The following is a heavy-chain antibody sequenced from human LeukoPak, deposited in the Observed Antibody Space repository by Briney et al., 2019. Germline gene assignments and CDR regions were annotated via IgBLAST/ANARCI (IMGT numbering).Heavy chain of an antibody. CDR3: AKERLGNTKWFDP. CDR2: ISGSGDTT. Sequence: PGGSLRLPCATSGFTFNMYAMGWVRQAPGKGLQWVSSISGSGDTTYYADSVKGRFTISRDNSKNTLYLQMNSLGADDAAIYYCAKERLGNTKWFDPWGQGTLVTVSS. D-gene: IGHD7-27*01. CDR1: GFTFNMYA. V-gene: IGHV3-23*01. J-gene: IGHJ5*02.